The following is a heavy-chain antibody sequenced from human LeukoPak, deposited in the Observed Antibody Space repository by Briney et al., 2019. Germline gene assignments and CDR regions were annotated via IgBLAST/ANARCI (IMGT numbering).Heavy chain of an antibody. D-gene: IGHD2-15*01. V-gene: IGHV1-69*13. CDR3: ARVGYCSGGTCNGAIDY. CDR1: GGSFRNYA. J-gene: IGHJ4*02. Sequence: SVKVSCKASGGSFRNYAMSWARQAPGQGLEWMGRIIPMFDVTNYAQKFQGRVTISADVSTSTAYMELSGLRSDDTAVYYCARVGYCSGGTCNGAIDYWGQGTLVTVSS. CDR2: IIPMFDVT.